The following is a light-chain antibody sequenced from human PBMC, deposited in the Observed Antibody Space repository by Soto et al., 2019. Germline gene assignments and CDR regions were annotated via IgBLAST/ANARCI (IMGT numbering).Light chain of an antibody. CDR2: DVT. V-gene: IGLV2-14*01. CDR3: SSYTSGSTYV. Sequence: QSVLTQPASVSGTPGQSIIITCTGTSSDVGSYKFVSWYQQHPGKAPKLMIYDVTNRPSGVSNRFSGFKSGNTTSLTISGLQAEDEADYYCSSYTSGSTYVFGTGTK. CDR1: SSDVGSYKF. J-gene: IGLJ1*01.